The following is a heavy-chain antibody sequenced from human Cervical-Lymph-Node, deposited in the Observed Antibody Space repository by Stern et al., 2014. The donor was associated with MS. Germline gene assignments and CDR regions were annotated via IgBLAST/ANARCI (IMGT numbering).Heavy chain of an antibody. Sequence: EVQLVESGAEVKKPGESLKISCKGSGYTFTNNWIAWVRQMPGKGMECMGIIYPPDSNTRYSPSFQGPVTLSVDKSSNTAYLQWSSLTASDSAMYYCARQGCGSTSCHSIDYWGQGTLITVSS. CDR2: IYPPDSNT. CDR1: GYTFTNNW. CDR3: ARQGCGSTSCHSIDY. J-gene: IGHJ4*02. D-gene: IGHD2-2*02. V-gene: IGHV5-51*01.